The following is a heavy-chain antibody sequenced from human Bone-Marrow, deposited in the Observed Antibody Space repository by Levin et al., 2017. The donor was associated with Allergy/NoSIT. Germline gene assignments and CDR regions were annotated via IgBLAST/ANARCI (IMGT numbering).Heavy chain of an antibody. D-gene: IGHD3-3*01. CDR2: ISVDGNST. V-gene: IGHV3-23*01. J-gene: IGHJ4*02. CDR3: ARVHDFWRDYWDHFDF. Sequence: RGESLKISCAASGFTFSDYAMSWVRQAPGKGLEWVSTISVDGNSTYYADSVKGRFTISRDNSQNTLYLQMNSLGDDDTAVYFCARVHDFWRDYWDHFDFWGQGTLVTVSS. CDR1: GFTFSDYA.